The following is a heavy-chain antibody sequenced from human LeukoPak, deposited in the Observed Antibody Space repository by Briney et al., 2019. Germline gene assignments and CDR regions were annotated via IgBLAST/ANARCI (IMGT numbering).Heavy chain of an antibody. CDR1: GFTFSSYA. CDR2: ISGSGGST. CDR3: AKLLGYDYVWGSYAEDTITTNWFDP. D-gene: IGHD3-16*01. Sequence: GGSLRLSCAASGFTFSSYATSWVRQAPGKGLEWVSAISGSGGSTYYADSVKGRFTISRDNSKNTLYLQMNSLRAEDTAVYYCAKLLGYDYVWGSYAEDTITTNWFDPWGQGTLVTVSS. J-gene: IGHJ5*02. V-gene: IGHV3-23*01.